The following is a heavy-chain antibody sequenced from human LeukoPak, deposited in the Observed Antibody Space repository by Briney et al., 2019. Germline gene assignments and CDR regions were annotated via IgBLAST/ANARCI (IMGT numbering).Heavy chain of an antibody. V-gene: IGHV4-61*05. Sequence: PSETLSLTCTVSGGSISSSNYYWSWIRQPPGKGLEWIGYIYYSGSTNYNPSLKSRVTISVDTTTNQFSLKLSSVTATDTAVYYCARHEVGGYTLEYWGQGTLVTVSS. CDR3: ARHEVGGYTLEY. D-gene: IGHD5-12*01. CDR1: GGSISSSNYY. CDR2: IYYSGST. J-gene: IGHJ4*02.